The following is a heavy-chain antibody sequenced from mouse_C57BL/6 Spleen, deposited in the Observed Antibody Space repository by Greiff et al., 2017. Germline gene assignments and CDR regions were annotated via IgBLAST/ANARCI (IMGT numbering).Heavy chain of an antibody. Sequence: QVQLQQPGAELVRPGSSVKLSCKASGYTFTSYWMHWVKQRPIQGLEWIGNIDPSDSETHYNQKFKDKATLTVDKSSSTAYMQLSSLTSEDSAVYYCARRDDYDHYYAMDYWGQGTSVTVSS. D-gene: IGHD2-4*01. V-gene: IGHV1-52*01. J-gene: IGHJ4*01. CDR2: IDPSDSET. CDR1: GYTFTSYW. CDR3: ARRDDYDHYYAMDY.